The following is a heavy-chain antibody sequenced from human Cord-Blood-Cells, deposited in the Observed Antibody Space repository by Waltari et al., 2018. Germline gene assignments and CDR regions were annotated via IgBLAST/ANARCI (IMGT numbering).Heavy chain of an antibody. CDR3: ARDQVRDGGSVWAFDI. J-gene: IGHJ3*02. Sequence: QVQLVQSGAEVKKPGASVKVSCKASGYTFTGYYMHWVRQAPGQGLEWMGWINPNSGGKNYAQKFQGRVTMTRDTSISTAYMELSRLRSDDTAVYYCARDQVRDGGSVWAFDIWGQGTMVTVSS. V-gene: IGHV1-2*02. CDR1: GYTFTGYY. D-gene: IGHD3-16*01. CDR2: INPNSGGK.